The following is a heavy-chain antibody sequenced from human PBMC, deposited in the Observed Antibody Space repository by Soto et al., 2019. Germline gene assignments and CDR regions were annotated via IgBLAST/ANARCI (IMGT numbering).Heavy chain of an antibody. D-gene: IGHD6-13*01. CDR1: GFTFSSYG. Sequence: GGSLRLSCAASGFTFSSYGMHWVRQAPGKGLECVAVIWYDGSNKYYADSVKGRFTISRDNSKNTLYPQMNSLRAEDTAVYYCARDSAGAWYSSSWPQGSYYFDYWGQGTLVTVYS. J-gene: IGHJ4*02. CDR2: IWYDGSNK. V-gene: IGHV3-33*01. CDR3: ARDSAGAWYSSSWPQGSYYFDY.